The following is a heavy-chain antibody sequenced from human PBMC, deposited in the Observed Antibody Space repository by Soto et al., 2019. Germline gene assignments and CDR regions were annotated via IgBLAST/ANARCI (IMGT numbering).Heavy chain of an antibody. Sequence: PGGSLRLSCAASGFTFSGYAMHWVRQAPGKGLEWVAVISYDGSNKYYADSVKGRFTISRDNAKNSLYLQMNSLRDEDTAVYYCARGNQLLFLFDYWGQGTLVTVSS. CDR3: ARGNQLLFLFDY. V-gene: IGHV3-30-3*01. J-gene: IGHJ4*02. D-gene: IGHD2-2*01. CDR2: ISYDGSNK. CDR1: GFTFSGYA.